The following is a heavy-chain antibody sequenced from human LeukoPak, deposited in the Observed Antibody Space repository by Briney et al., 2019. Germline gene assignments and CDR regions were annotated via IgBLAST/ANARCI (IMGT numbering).Heavy chain of an antibody. Sequence: PGGSLRLSCSASGSIFSTYAMHWVRQAPGEGLEYVSAISNNGYITYYADSVKGRFTISRDNSKKTLFLQMSSLRAEDTAVYFCVKAGVEDDWYFDLWGRGTLVTVSS. CDR2: ISNNGYIT. CDR1: GSIFSTYA. J-gene: IGHJ2*01. V-gene: IGHV3-64D*06. CDR3: VKAGVEDDWYFDL. D-gene: IGHD3-3*01.